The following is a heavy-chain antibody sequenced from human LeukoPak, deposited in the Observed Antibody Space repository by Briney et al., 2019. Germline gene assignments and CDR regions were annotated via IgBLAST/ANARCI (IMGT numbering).Heavy chain of an antibody. D-gene: IGHD5-18*01. V-gene: IGHV3-66*01. CDR1: GFTVSSNY. CDR2: IYSGGST. Sequence: GRSLRLSCAASGFTVSSNYMSWVRQAPGKGLEWVSVIYSGGSTYYADSVKGRFTISRDNSKNTLYLQMNSLRAEDTAVYYCARDRKIQAPPTFDYWGQGTLVTVSS. CDR3: ARDRKIQAPPTFDY. J-gene: IGHJ4*02.